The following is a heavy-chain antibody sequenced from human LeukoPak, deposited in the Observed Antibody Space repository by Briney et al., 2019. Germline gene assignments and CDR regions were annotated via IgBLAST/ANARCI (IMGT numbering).Heavy chain of an antibody. CDR3: ARGEYCSGGSCYSGDY. Sequence: GGSLRLSCAASGFTLTTYSMSWVRQAPGKGLEWVSVIYSGGSTYYADSVKGRFTISRDNSKNTLYLQMNSLRAEDTAVYYCARGEYCSGGSCYSGDYWGQGTLVTVSS. CDR2: IYSGGST. CDR1: GFTLTTYS. V-gene: IGHV3-53*01. D-gene: IGHD2-15*01. J-gene: IGHJ4*02.